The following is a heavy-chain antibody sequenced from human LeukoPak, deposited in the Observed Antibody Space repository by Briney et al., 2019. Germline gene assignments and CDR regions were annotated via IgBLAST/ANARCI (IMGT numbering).Heavy chain of an antibody. V-gene: IGHV4-39*07. CDR1: GGSISSSSYY. CDR3: ARQQLQIRDNWFDP. D-gene: IGHD5-18*01. CDR2: IYYSGST. J-gene: IGHJ5*02. Sequence: PSETLSLTCTVSGGSISSSSYYWGWIRQPPGKGLEWIGSIYYSGSTYYNPSLKSRVTISVDTSKNQFSLKLSSVTAADTAVYYCARQQLQIRDNWFDPWGQGSLVTVSS.